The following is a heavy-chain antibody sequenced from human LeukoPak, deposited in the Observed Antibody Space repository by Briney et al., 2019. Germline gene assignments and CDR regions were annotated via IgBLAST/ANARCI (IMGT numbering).Heavy chain of an antibody. Sequence: ASVEVSCKASGYTFSGYYMHWVRQAPGQGLEWMGWINPNSGGTNYAQKFQGRVTMTRDTSISTAYMELSRLRSDDTAVYYCARLDNWNSFDYWGQGTLVTISS. D-gene: IGHD1-1*01. CDR1: GYTFSGYY. CDR3: ARLDNWNSFDY. V-gene: IGHV1-2*02. J-gene: IGHJ4*02. CDR2: INPNSGGT.